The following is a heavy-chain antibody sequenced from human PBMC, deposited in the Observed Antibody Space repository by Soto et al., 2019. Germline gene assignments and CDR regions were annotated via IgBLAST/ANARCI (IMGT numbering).Heavy chain of an antibody. J-gene: IGHJ4*02. D-gene: IGHD3-22*01. CDR1: GFTFSSCS. Sequence: PGGSLRLSCASSGFTFSSCSMNWVRQAPGKGLEWVSFISGSGDTKYYADSVKGRFTISRDNAKNSLYLQMNSLRAEDTAVYYCARASETTMIVVVITSNFDYWGQGTLVTVSS. V-gene: IGHV3-48*04. CDR2: ISGSGDTK. CDR3: ARASETTMIVVVITSNFDY.